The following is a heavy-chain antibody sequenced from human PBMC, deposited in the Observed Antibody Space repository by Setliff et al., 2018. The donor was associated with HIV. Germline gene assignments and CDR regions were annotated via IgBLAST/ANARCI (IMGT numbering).Heavy chain of an antibody. D-gene: IGHD4-17*01. CDR1: GFTFSNSW. J-gene: IGHJ4*02. V-gene: IGHV3-74*03. CDR2: INTDGSSA. CDR3: AKAQKDLMTTMIITGYYFDY. Sequence: PGGSLRLSCAASGFTFSNSWMHWVRQAPGKGLVWVSRINTDGSSATYADSVKGRFTNSRDNAKNTLYLQMDSLRAEDTAVYYCAKAQKDLMTTMIITGYYFDYWGQGTLVTVSS.